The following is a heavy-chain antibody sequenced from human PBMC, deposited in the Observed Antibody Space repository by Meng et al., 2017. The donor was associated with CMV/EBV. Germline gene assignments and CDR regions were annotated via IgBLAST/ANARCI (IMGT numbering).Heavy chain of an antibody. CDR2: ISAYNGNT. V-gene: IGHV1-18*01. D-gene: IGHD5-24*01. J-gene: IGHJ4*02. CDR1: GYTFTSYG. Sequence: ASVKVSCKASGYTFTSYGISWVRQAPGQGLEWMGWISAYNGNTNYAQKLQGRVTMTTDTSTSTAYMELSSLRSEDTAVYYCARAPLQVEMATMGNYFDYWGQGTLVTVSS. CDR3: ARAPLQVEMATMGNYFDY.